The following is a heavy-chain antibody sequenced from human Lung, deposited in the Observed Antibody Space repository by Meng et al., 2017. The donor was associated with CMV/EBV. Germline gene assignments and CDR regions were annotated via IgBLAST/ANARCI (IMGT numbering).Heavy chain of an antibody. V-gene: IGHV1-2*02. CDR3: ARAQDTTSADYYNYGIDV. CDR1: GYFFTGHF. CDR2: INPNSGGT. Sequence: ASVXVSXXASGYFFTGHFVHWVRQAPGQGLEWMGWINPNSGGTKYTQKFQGRVTMTRDTSISTVYMELSGLRSDDTAMYYCARAQDTTSADYYNYGIDVWGQGXTVTVSS. J-gene: IGHJ6*02. D-gene: IGHD1-14*01.